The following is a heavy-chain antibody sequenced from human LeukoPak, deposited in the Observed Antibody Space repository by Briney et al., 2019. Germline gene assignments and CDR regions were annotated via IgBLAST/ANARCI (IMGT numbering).Heavy chain of an antibody. CDR2: IYYSGST. J-gene: IGHJ3*02. D-gene: IGHD3-22*01. V-gene: IGHV4-59*01. Sequence: SSETLSLTCTVSGGSISSYYWSWIRQPPGKGLEWIGYIYYSGSTNYNPSLKSRVTISVDTSKNQFSLKLSSVTAADTAVYYCARAITYYYETDAFDIWGQGTMVTVSS. CDR1: GGSISSYY. CDR3: ARAITYYYETDAFDI.